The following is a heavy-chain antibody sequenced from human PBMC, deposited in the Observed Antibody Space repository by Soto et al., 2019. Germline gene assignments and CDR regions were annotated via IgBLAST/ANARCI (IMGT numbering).Heavy chain of an antibody. J-gene: IGHJ6*02. CDR1: GYSFTSYW. Sequence: GESLKISCKGSGYSFTSYWIGWVRQMPGKGLEWMGIIYPGDSDTRYSPSFQGQVTISADKSISTAYLQWSSLKASDTAMYYCARSTSFGEATSKPWDYYYYYGMDVWGQGTTVTVSS. D-gene: IGHD3-10*01. CDR3: ARSTSFGEATSKPWDYYYYYGMDV. V-gene: IGHV5-51*01. CDR2: IYPGDSDT.